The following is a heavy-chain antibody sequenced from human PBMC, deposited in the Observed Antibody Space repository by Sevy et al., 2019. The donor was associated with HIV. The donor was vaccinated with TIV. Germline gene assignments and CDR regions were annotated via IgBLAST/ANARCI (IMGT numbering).Heavy chain of an antibody. D-gene: IGHD6-19*01. CDR1: GFTFSSYS. Sequence: GGYLRLSCVASGFTFSSYSMNWVRQAPGKGLERVSYISSSSDSSRTLYYADSVKGRFSVSRDNAKNSVQLQMTSLRVEDTAVYYCARPDLSGWYFDFWGHGTLVTVSS. CDR2: ISSSSDSSRTL. V-gene: IGHV3-48*01. J-gene: IGHJ4*01. CDR3: ARPDLSGWYFDF.